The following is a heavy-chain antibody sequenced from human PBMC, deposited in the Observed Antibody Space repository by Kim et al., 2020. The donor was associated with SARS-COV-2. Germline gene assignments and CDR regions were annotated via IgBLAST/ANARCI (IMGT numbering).Heavy chain of an antibody. J-gene: IGHJ4*01. CDR1: GGSFSGYY. CDR3: ARERVYYGSGSHLYYFDY. D-gene: IGHD3-10*01. CDR2: INHSGST. Sequence: SETLSLTCAVYGGSFSGYYWSWIRQPPGKGLEWIGEINHSGSTNYNPSLKSRVTISVDTSKNQFSLKLSSVTAADTAVYYCARERVYYGSGSHLYYFDY. V-gene: IGHV4-34*01.